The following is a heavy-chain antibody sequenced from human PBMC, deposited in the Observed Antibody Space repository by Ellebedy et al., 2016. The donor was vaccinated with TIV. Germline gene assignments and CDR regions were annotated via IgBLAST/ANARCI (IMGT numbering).Heavy chain of an antibody. CDR1: GFTFSSYA. CDR3: ANGGRCSSSSCYGWNFQH. V-gene: IGHV3-23*01. J-gene: IGHJ1*01. Sequence: GESLKISXAASGFTFSSYAMSWVRQAPGKGLEWVSAISGGGGSTYYADSVKGRFTISRDNSKNTLYLQMNSLRADDTAVYYCANGGRCSSSSCYGWNFQHWGQGTLVTVSS. CDR2: ISGGGGST. D-gene: IGHD2-2*01.